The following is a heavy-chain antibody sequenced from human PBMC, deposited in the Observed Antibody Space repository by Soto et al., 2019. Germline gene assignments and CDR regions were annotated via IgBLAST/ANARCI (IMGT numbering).Heavy chain of an antibody. Sequence: ASVKVSCKASGYTFTGYYMHWVRQAPGQGLEWMEWINPNSGGTNYAQKFQGRVTMTRDTSISTAYMELSRIRFDDAAVYYCARTFRVGTTNYWGRGTLVTVAS. V-gene: IGHV1-2*02. D-gene: IGHD1-26*01. CDR3: ARTFRVGTTNY. CDR1: GYTFTGYY. CDR2: INPNSGGT. J-gene: IGHJ4*02.